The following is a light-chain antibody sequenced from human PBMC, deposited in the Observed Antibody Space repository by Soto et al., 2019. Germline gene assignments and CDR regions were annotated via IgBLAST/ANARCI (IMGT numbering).Light chain of an antibody. J-gene: IGKJ4*01. CDR1: QSVSSY. Sequence: EIVLTQSPATLSLSPGERATLSCRASQSVSSYLAWYQQKPGQAPRLLIYDASNRATGIPARFSGSGSGTDFTLTISSLEPADFAVYYCQQRSNWPLTLGGGTKVDIK. V-gene: IGKV3-11*01. CDR2: DAS. CDR3: QQRSNWPLT.